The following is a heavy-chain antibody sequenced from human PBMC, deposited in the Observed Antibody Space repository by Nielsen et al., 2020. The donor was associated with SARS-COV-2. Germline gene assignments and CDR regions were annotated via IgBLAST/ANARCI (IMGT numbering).Heavy chain of an antibody. Sequence: GESLKISCAASGFTFSSYVMTWVRQAPGKGLEWVSLIGGSGVPTYYADSVKGRFTISRDNPKNTLYLEMSSLRAEDTAIYYCARAKFYDSGVDPWGQGTLVTVSS. CDR1: GFTFSSYV. CDR2: IGGSGVPT. V-gene: IGHV3-23*01. J-gene: IGHJ5*02. D-gene: IGHD5/OR15-5a*01. CDR3: ARAKFYDSGVDP.